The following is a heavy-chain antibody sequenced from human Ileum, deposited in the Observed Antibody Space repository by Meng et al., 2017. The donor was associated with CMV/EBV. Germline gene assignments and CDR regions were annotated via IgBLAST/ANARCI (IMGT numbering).Heavy chain of an antibody. CDR3: SRRWEGVGYYYFD. J-gene: IGHJ4*02. D-gene: IGHD1-26*01. V-gene: IGHV3-30-3*01. CDR2: ISNDGDNK. CDR1: GFTFSDYA. Sequence: GESLKISCAAAGFTFSDYAMDWVRQAPGKGLEWVAVISNDGDNKYYADSVRGRFSISRDNPRNTLYLQMNSLRVEDTAVYYCSRRWEGVGYYYFDWGQGTLVTVSS.